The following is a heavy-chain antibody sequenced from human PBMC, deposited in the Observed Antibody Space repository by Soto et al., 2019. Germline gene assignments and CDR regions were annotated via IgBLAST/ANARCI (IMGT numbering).Heavy chain of an antibody. J-gene: IGHJ3*02. D-gene: IGHD3-10*01. CDR2: INHSGST. CDR1: GGSFSGYY. Sequence: SETLSLTCAVYGGSFSGYYWSWIRQPPGKGLEWIGEINHSGSTNYNPSLKSRVTISVDTSKNQFSLKLSSVTAADTAVYYCERASLWFGELSGDAFDIWGQGTMVTVSS. V-gene: IGHV4-34*01. CDR3: ERASLWFGELSGDAFDI.